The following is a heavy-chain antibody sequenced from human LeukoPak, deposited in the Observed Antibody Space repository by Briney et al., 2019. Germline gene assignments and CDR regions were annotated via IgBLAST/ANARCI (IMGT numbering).Heavy chain of an antibody. CDR1: GFTFSTYS. V-gene: IGHV3-21*01. Sequence: GGSLRLSCAASGFTFSTYSMNWVRQPQGKGLEWVSSINTSSSYIYYADSVKGRFTISRDNAKNSLYLQMNSLRAEDTAVYYCARDIPTDYDSSGYYFSGAFDIWGQGTIVPASS. CDR2: INTSSSYI. CDR3: ARDIPTDYDSSGYYFSGAFDI. D-gene: IGHD3-22*01. J-gene: IGHJ3*02.